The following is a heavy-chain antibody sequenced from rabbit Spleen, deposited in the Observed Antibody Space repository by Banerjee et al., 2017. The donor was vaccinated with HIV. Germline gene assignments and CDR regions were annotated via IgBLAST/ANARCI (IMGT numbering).Heavy chain of an antibody. CDR1: RFSFSSNEY. Sequence: QSLEESGGGLVKPGASLTLTCKASRFSFSSNEYMCWVRQAPGKGLEWVGYIVPIFGGAYYASWVNGRFTISSHNAQNTLYLQLNSLTAADTATYICARDLVTVIGWNFNLWGQGPWSPS. J-gene: IGHJ4*01. V-gene: IGHV1S40*01. CDR2: IVPIFGGA. D-gene: IGHD5-1*01. CDR3: ARDLVTVIGWNFNL.